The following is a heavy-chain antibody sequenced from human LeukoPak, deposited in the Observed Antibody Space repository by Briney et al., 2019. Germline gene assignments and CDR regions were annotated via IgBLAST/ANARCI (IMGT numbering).Heavy chain of an antibody. J-gene: IGHJ4*02. CDR2: IYRGDSDT. CDR1: GYSFTTYW. Sequence: GESLPISCTVSGYSFTTYWIGWVRQLPGKDLERMWIIYRGDSDTRYSPSFQGQVTISADKSINTAYLQWSSLKASDTATYYCARPPNWDYGGVPTTSDCWGQGTLVTVSS. V-gene: IGHV5-51*01. CDR3: ARPPNWDYGGVPTTSDC. D-gene: IGHD4/OR15-4a*01.